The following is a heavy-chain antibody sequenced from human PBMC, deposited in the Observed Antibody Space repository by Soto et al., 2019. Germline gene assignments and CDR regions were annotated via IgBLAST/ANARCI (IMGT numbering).Heavy chain of an antibody. CDR1: GGSISSGDYY. D-gene: IGHD5-12*01. CDR2: IFYSGST. J-gene: IGHJ4*02. Sequence: SETLSLTCTVSGGSISSGDYYWSWIRQPPGKGLEWIGYIFYSGSTYYNPSLKSRVTISVDTAKNQFSLKLSSVTAADTAVYYCARERYSGYARGTYYFDYWGQGTLVTVSS. CDR3: ARERYSGYARGTYYFDY. V-gene: IGHV4-30-4*01.